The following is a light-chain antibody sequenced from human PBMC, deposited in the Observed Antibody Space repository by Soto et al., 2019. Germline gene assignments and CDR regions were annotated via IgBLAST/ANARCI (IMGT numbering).Light chain of an antibody. CDR1: QSVSSN. CDR2: GAS. J-gene: IGKJ4*01. CDR3: QQYNNWPPPLT. V-gene: IGKV3-15*01. Sequence: EIVMTQSPATLSVSPGERATLSCRASQSVSSNLACYQQKPGQAPGLLIYGASTRATGIPARFSGSGSGTEFTLTISSLQSEDFAVYYCQQYNNWPPPLTFGGGTKVEIK.